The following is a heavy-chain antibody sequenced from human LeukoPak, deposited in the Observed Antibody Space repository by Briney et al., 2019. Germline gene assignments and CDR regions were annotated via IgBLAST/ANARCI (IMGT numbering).Heavy chain of an antibody. Sequence: KSSETLSLTCTVSGGSISSYYWSWIRQPPGKGLEWIGYIYYSGSTNYNPSLKSRVTISVDTSKNQFSLKLSSVTAADTAVYYCARQGGGFWYFDPWGRGTLVTVSS. D-gene: IGHD6-25*01. CDR2: IYYSGST. CDR1: GGSISSYY. J-gene: IGHJ2*01. CDR3: ARQGGGFWYFDP. V-gene: IGHV4-59*08.